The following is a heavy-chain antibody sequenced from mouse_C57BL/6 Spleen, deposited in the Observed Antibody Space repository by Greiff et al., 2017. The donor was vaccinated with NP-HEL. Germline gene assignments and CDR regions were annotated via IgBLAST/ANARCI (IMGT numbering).Heavy chain of an antibody. CDR3: ARRGYYGNLYWYFDV. J-gene: IGHJ1*03. Sequence: QVQLQQPGAELVKPGASVKMSCKASGYTFTSYWITWVKQRPGQGLEWIGDIYPGSGSTNYNEKFKSKATLTVDTSSRTAYMQLSSLTSEDSAVYYCARRGYYGNLYWYFDVWGTGTTVTVSS. CDR1: GYTFTSYW. D-gene: IGHD2-1*01. CDR2: IYPGSGST. V-gene: IGHV1-55*01.